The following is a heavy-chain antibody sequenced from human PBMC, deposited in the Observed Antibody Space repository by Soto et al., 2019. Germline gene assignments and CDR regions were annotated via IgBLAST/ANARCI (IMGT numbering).Heavy chain of an antibody. J-gene: IGHJ5*02. Sequence: SETLSLTCAVSGGSISSGGYSWSWIRQQPGKGLEWIGYIYHSGSTYYNPSLKSRLTISKDASKNHVVLTMTNMDPVDTATYYCAHRREFSGTWDGGWFDPWGQGAQVTVSS. CDR2: IYHSGST. D-gene: IGHD1-1*01. V-gene: IGHV4-30-2*02. CDR3: AHRREFSGTWDGGWFDP. CDR1: GGSISSGGYS.